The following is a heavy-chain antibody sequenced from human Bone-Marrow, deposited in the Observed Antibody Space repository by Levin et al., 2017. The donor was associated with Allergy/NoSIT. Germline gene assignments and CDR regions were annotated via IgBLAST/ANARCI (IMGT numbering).Heavy chain of an antibody. D-gene: IGHD1-1*01. V-gene: IGHV3-74*01. CDR3: ARTPMGVYNMDG. CDR1: GYTFGSYV. J-gene: IGHJ6*02. Sequence: PGGSLRLSCAASGYTFGSYVIHWVRQAPGSGLVWVSRFKSDGSTTTYADSVKGRFTISRDNAKNTLYLEMNSLRAEDTAVYYCARTPMGVYNMDGWGQGTTVTVSS. CDR2: FKSDGSTT.